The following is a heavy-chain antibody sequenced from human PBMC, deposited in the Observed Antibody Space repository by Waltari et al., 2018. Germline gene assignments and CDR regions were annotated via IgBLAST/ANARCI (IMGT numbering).Heavy chain of an antibody. CDR3: ARPTGTTGFDY. CDR2: ISSSSSTK. V-gene: IGHV3-48*01. CDR1: GFTFSSYS. D-gene: IGHD1-7*01. J-gene: IGHJ4*02. Sequence: EVQLVESGGGLVQPGGSLRLSCAASGFTFSSYSMNWVRQAPGKGLEWVSYISSSSSTKYYADSVKGRITISRDKAKNSLYMQRNSLRAEDTAVYYCARPTGTTGFDYWGQGTLVTVSS.